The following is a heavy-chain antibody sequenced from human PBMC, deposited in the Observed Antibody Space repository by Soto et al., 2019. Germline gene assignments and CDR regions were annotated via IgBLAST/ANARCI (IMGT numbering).Heavy chain of an antibody. CDR2: IHYSDST. J-gene: IGHJ6*02. V-gene: IGHV4-59*12. Sequence: TSETLSLTCTISGGSISSYYWTWIRQPPGKGLEWIGNIHYSDSTSYNPSLRSRVTISADTSKNQFSLKLSSVTAADTAVYYCARDLWGYCGTDCYPLDVWGQGTTVTVSS. D-gene: IGHD2-21*02. CDR1: GGSISSYY. CDR3: ARDLWGYCGTDCYPLDV.